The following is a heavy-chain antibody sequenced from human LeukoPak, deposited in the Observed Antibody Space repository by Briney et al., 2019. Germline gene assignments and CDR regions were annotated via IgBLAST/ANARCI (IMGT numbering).Heavy chain of an antibody. CDR2: INHSGST. V-gene: IGHV4-34*01. CDR1: GGSFSGYY. D-gene: IGHD1-26*01. Sequence: SETLSLTCAVYGGSFSGYYWSWIRQPPGKGLEWIGEINHSGSTNYNPSLKSRVTISVDTSKNQFSLKLSSVTAADTAVYYCARRRGSGSYDYYGMDVRGQGTTVTVSS. J-gene: IGHJ6*02. CDR3: ARRRGSGSYDYYGMDV.